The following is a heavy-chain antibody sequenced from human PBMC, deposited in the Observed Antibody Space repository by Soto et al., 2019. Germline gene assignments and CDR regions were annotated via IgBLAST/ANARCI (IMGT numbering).Heavy chain of an antibody. CDR2: IYYSGST. V-gene: IGHV4-59*01. CDR3: ARGRIAVAGFDY. Sequence: SATRSITCTVSGGSISSYYWSWIRQPPGKGLEWIGYIYYSGSTNYNPSLKSRVTISVDTSKNQFSLKLSSVTAADTAVYYCARGRIAVAGFDYWGQGTLVTVSS. CDR1: GGSISSYY. J-gene: IGHJ4*02. D-gene: IGHD6-19*01.